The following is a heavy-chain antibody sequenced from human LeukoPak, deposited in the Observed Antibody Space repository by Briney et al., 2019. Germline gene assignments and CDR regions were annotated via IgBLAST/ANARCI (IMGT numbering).Heavy chain of an antibody. Sequence: PSETLSLTCTVSGGSISSYYWSWIQQPPGKGLEWVGYIYYCGANNYNPSLKSRVNMSVDTSRNQSSLKLTSVTAADTAVYYCARHYEDCSCGQYCFLLSFDYWGQGALVTVSS. CDR2: IYYCGAN. V-gene: IGHV4-59*08. CDR3: ARHYEDCSCGQYCFLLSFDY. CDR1: GGSISSYY. D-gene: IGHD2-15*01. J-gene: IGHJ4*02.